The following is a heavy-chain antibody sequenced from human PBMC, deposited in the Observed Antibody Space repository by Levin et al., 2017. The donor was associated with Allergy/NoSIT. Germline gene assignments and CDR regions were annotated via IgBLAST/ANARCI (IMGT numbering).Heavy chain of an antibody. V-gene: IGHV3-30*18. CDR3: AKEGYDSSGLPLDY. Sequence: LSLTCAASGFTFSSYGMHWVRQAPGKGLEWVAVISYDGSNKYYADSVKGRFTISRDNSKNTLYLQMNSLRAEDTAVYYCAKEGYDSSGLPLDYWGQGTLVTVSS. CDR2: ISYDGSNK. J-gene: IGHJ4*02. D-gene: IGHD3-22*01. CDR1: GFTFSSYG.